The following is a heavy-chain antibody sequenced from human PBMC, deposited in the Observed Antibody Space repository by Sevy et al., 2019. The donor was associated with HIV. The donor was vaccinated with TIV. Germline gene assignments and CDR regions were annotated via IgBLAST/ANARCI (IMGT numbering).Heavy chain of an antibody. Sequence: SETLSLTCTVSGGSISSSDSYWSWIRQPPGKGLEWIGYIHYSGGSYYNPFLTSRIAMSVETSEKKLSLKLSLLTAADTAVYYCATKRRCNHGHFDSWGQGTLVTVSS. CDR2: IHYSGGS. CDR3: ATKRRCNHGHFDS. D-gene: IGHD2-8*01. V-gene: IGHV4-30-4*01. J-gene: IGHJ4*02. CDR1: GGSISSSDSY.